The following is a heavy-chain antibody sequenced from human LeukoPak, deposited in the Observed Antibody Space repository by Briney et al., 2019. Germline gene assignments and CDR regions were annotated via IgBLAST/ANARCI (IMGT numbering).Heavy chain of an antibody. J-gene: IGHJ4*01. CDR1: GGTFSSYA. V-gene: IGHV1-69*13. CDR3: ARRRTFRGVGSYFDY. CDR2: IIPIFGTA. D-gene: IGHD3-10*01. Sequence: SVKVSCKASGGTFSSYAISWVRQAPGQGLEWMGGIIPIFGTANYAQKFQGRVTITADESTSTAYMELSSLRSEDTAVYYCARRRTFRGVGSYFDYWGQGTLVTVSS.